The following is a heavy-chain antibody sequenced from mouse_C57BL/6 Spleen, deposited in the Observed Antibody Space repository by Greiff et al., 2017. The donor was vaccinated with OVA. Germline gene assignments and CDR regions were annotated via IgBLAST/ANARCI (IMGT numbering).Heavy chain of an antibody. CDR2: INPNNGGT. V-gene: IGHV1-22*01. D-gene: IGHD4-1*01. Sequence: VQLKESGPELVKPGASVKMSCKASGYTFTDYNMHWVKQSHGKSLEWIGYINPNNGGTSYNQKFKGKATLTVNKSSSTAYMELRSLTSEESAVYYCARSIWDDYWGQGTTLTVSS. CDR3: ARSIWDDY. CDR1: GYTFTDYN. J-gene: IGHJ2*01.